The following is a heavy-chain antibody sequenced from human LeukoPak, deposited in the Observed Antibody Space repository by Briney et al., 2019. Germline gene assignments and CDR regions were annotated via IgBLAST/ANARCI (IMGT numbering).Heavy chain of an antibody. CDR2: INHSGST. J-gene: IGHJ6*02. V-gene: IGHV4-34*01. CDR1: GGSFSGYY. Sequence: SETLSLTCAVYGGSFSGYYWSWIRQPPGKGLEWIGEINHSGSTNYNPSLKSRVTISVDTSKNQFSLKLSSVTAADTAVYYCAREAKNPYYYYYYGMDVWGQGTTVTASS. CDR3: AREAKNPYYYYYYGMDV.